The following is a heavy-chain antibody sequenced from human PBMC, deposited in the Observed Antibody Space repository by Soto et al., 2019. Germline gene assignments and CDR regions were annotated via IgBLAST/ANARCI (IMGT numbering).Heavy chain of an antibody. CDR3: ARRYGDCFDY. J-gene: IGHJ4*02. D-gene: IGHD4-17*01. Sequence: PSETLSLTCTVSGGSISSYYWSWIRQPPGKGLEWIGYIYYSGSTNYNPSLKSRVTISVDTSENQFSLKLSSVTAADTAVYYCARRYGDCFDYWGQGTLVTVSS. V-gene: IGHV4-59*08. CDR1: GGSISSYY. CDR2: IYYSGST.